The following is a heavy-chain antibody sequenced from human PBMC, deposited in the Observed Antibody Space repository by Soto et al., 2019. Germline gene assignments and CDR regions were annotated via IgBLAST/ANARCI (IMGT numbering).Heavy chain of an antibody. D-gene: IGHD6-13*01. CDR2: INAGNGNT. J-gene: IGHJ6*02. CDR3: ASSPAAGVYYYYGMDV. CDR1: GYTFTSYA. Sequence: ASVKVSCKASGYTFTSYAMHWVRQAPGQRLEWMGWINAGNGNTKYSQKFQGRATITRDTSASTAYMELSSLRSEDTAVYYCASSPAAGVYYYYGMDVWGQGTTVTVSS. V-gene: IGHV1-3*01.